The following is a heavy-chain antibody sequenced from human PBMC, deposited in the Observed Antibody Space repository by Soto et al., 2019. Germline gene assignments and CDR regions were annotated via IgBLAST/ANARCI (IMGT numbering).Heavy chain of an antibody. Sequence: SETLSLTCAVSGGSISSGGYSWSWIRQPPGKGLEWIGYIYHSGSTYYNPSLKSRVTISVDRSKNQFSLNLSSVTAADTAVYYCARVWGGAFDIWGQGTMVTVSS. J-gene: IGHJ3*02. D-gene: IGHD3-10*01. V-gene: IGHV4-30-2*01. CDR3: ARVWGGAFDI. CDR2: IYHSGST. CDR1: GGSISSGGYS.